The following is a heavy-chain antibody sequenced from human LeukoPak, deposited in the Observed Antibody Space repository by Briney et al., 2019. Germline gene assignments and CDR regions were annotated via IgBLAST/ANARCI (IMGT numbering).Heavy chain of an antibody. V-gene: IGHV3-30-3*01. D-gene: IGHD6-13*01. CDR3: ARVLVAAAAPDY. CDR2: ISYDGSNK. CDR1: GFTFSSYA. Sequence: GGSLRLSCAASGFTFSSYAMHWVRQAPGKGLEWVAVISYDGSNKYYADSVKGRFTISRDNSKNTLYLQMNSLRAEDTAVYYCARVLVAAAAPDYGGQGPLVTVSS. J-gene: IGHJ4*02.